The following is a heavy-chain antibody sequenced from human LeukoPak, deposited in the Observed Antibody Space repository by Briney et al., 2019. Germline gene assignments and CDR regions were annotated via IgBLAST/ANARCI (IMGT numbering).Heavy chain of an antibody. V-gene: IGHV4-59*08. Sequence: PSETLSLTCTVSGGSISSYYWSWIRQPPGKGLEWIGYIYYSGSTNYNPSLKSRVTISVDTSKNQFSLKLSSVTAADTAVYYCARHSYPGPYYYYYMDVWGKGTTVTVSS. CDR2: IYYSGST. J-gene: IGHJ6*03. CDR1: GGSISSYY. CDR3: ARHSYPGPYYYYYMDV.